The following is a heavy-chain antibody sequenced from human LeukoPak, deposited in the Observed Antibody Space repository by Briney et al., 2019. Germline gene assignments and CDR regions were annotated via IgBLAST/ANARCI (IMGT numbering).Heavy chain of an antibody. CDR2: IWYDGSNK. D-gene: IGHD3/OR15-3a*01. CDR1: GFTFSSYG. J-gene: IGHJ6*03. CDR3: ANGHPYYYYMDV. Sequence: PGRSLRLSCAASGFTFSSYGMHWVRQAPGKGLEWVAVIWYDGSNKYYADSVKGRFTISRDNSKNTLYLQMNSLRAEDTAVYHCANGHPYYYYMDVWGKGTTVTVSS. V-gene: IGHV3-33*06.